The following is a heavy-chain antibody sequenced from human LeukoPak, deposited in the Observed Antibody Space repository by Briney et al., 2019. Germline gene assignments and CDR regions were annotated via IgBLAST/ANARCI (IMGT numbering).Heavy chain of an antibody. CDR3: ARGWQIRLNWFDH. J-gene: IGHJ5*02. Sequence: ASVKVSCKASGYTFTSYDINWVRQAPGQGLEWMGWMNPNSGNTGYAQKFQGRVTMTRNTSISTAYMKLSSLRSEDTAVYYCARGWQIRLNWFDHWGQGTLVTVSS. V-gene: IGHV1-8*01. CDR1: GYTFTSYD. CDR2: MNPNSGNT.